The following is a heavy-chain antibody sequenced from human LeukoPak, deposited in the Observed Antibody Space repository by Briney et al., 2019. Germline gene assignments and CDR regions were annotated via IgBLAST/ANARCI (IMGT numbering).Heavy chain of an antibody. CDR1: GFTFSSYW. V-gene: IGHV3-7*01. CDR3: ARAGHHAQLYYYYYMDV. J-gene: IGHJ6*03. CDR2: IKTDGSQI. D-gene: IGHD1-1*01. Sequence: PGGSLRLSCVASGFTFSSYWMTWVRQAPGKGLEWVANIKTDGSQIYYVDSVKGRFTISRDNAKNSLYLQMNSLRAEDTAVYYCARAGHHAQLYYYYYMDVWGKGTTVTVSS.